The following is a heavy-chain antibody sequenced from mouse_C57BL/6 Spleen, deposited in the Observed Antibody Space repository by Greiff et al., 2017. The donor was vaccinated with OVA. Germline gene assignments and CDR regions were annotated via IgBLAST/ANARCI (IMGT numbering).Heavy chain of an antibody. D-gene: IGHD1-1*01. CDR3: AKIYGSSYAMDY. CDR2: ICRGGST. CDR1: GFSLTSYG. Sequence: VQLQQSGPGLVQPSQSLSITCTVSGFSLTSYGVHWVRQSPGKGLEWLGVICRGGSTDDNAAFMSSLIITKDNSKSQIVFKMNSLQADDTAIYYCAKIYGSSYAMDYWGQGTSVTVSS. V-gene: IGHV2-5*01. J-gene: IGHJ4*01.